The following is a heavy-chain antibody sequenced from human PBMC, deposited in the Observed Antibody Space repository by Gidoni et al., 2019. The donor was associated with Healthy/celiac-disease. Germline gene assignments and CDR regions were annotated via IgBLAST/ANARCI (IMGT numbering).Heavy chain of an antibody. CDR3: ASRSRYSSSSDYFDY. D-gene: IGHD6-6*01. V-gene: IGHV3-7*01. Sequence: EVQLVESGGGLVQPGGSLRLSCAASGFTFSSYWMSWVRQAPGKGLEWVANIKQDGSEKYYVDSVKGRFTISRDNAKNSLYLQMNSLRAEDTAVYYCASRSRYSSSSDYFDYWGQGTLVTVSS. J-gene: IGHJ4*02. CDR1: GFTFSSYW. CDR2: IKQDGSEK.